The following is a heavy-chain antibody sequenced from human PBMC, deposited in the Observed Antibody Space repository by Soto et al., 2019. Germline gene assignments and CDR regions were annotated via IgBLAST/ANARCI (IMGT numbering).Heavy chain of an antibody. CDR1: GYTFTAYG. CDR3: ARELDTESSAYYSFAF. D-gene: IGHD3-22*01. J-gene: IGHJ4*02. CDR2: VSTNDDRT. V-gene: IGHV1-18*01. Sequence: ASVKVSCKTPGYTFTAYGLAWLRQAPGQRPEWMGWVSTNDDRTNYARKFQGRVTMTTDRSTTTTSMELRSLGTDDTAVYYCARELDTESSAYYSFAFWGQGXLVTVSS.